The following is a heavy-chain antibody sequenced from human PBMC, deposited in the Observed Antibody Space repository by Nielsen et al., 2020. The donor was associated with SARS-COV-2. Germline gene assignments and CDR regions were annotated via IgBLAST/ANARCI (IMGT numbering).Heavy chain of an antibody. D-gene: IGHD5-12*01. CDR1: GFTFDDYA. CDR3: AKDSHWGYSGYGDYYGMDV. V-gene: IGHV3-9*01. CDR2: ISWNSGSI. Sequence: SLKISCAASGFTFDDYAMHWVRQAPGKGLEWVSGISWNSGSIDYADSVKGRFTISRDNAKNSLYLQMNSLRAEDTALYYCAKDSHWGYSGYGDYYGMDVWGQGTTVTVSS. J-gene: IGHJ6*02.